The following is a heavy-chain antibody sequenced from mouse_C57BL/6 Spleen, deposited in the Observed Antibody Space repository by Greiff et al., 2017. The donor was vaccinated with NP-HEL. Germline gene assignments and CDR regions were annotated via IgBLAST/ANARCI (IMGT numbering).Heavy chain of an antibody. CDR1: GYSITSGYY. CDR2: ISYDGSN. V-gene: IGHV3-6*01. D-gene: IGHD1-1*01. J-gene: IGHJ4*01. CDR3: ARYYYGSSLRAMDY. Sequence: EVKLMESGPGLVKPSQSLSLTCSVTGYSITSGYYWNWIRQFPGNKLEWMGYISYDGSNNYNPSLKNRISITRDTSKNQFFLKLNSVTTEDTATYYCARYYYGSSLRAMDYWGQGTSVTVSS.